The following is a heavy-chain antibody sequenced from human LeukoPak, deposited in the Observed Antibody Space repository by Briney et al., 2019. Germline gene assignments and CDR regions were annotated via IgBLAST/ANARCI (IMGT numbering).Heavy chain of an antibody. CDR2: ISKSDSTI. CDR3: ARERGGFCSSTTCSGGFGI. D-gene: IGHD2-2*03. V-gene: IGHV3-48*03. CDR1: RFTFRSYE. J-gene: IGHJ3*02. Sequence: GGSLRLSCAASRFTFRSYEMNWVRQTPGRGREWGSYISKSDSTIYYADSVKGRFTISRDNAKNSLYLQMNSLGAEDTAVYYCARERGGFCSSTTCSGGFGIWGQGTMVTVSS.